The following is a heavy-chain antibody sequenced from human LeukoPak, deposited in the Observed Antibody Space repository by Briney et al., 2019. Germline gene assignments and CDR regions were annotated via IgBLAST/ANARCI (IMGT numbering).Heavy chain of an antibody. V-gene: IGHV4-59*01. CDR3: AREGDYYDSSGYYFDY. CDR2: IYYSGST. CDR1: GGSISSYY. J-gene: IGHJ4*02. D-gene: IGHD3-22*01. Sequence: KPSETLSLTCTVSGGSISSYYWSWLRQPPGKGLEWIGYIYYSGSTNYNPSLKSRVTISVDTSKNQFSLKLSSVTAADTAVYYCAREGDYYDSSGYYFDYWGQGTLVTVSS.